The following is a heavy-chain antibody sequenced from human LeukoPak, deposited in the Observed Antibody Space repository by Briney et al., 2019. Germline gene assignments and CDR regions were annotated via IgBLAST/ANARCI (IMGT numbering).Heavy chain of an antibody. D-gene: IGHD3-22*01. CDR1: GGSFSGYY. V-gene: IGHV4-34*01. CDR3: ARARPYYYYSSGYYYYYYYMDV. Sequence: PSETLSLTCAVYGGSFSGYYWSWIRQPPGKGLEWIGEINHSGSTNYNPSLKSRVTISVDTSKNQFSLKLSSVTAADTAVYYCARARPYYYYSSGYYYYYYYMDVWGKGTTVTVSS. CDR2: INHSGST. J-gene: IGHJ6*03.